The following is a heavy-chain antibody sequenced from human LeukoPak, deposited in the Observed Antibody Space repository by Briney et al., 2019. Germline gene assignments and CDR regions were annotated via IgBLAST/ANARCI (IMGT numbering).Heavy chain of an antibody. CDR3: VRYSSSWRAYDY. Sequence: PGGSLRLSCAASGFTSSSYGMHWVRQAPGKGLEWVAFIRYDGSNKYYADSVKGRFTISRDNSKNTLYLQMNSLRAEDTAVYYCVRYSSSWRAYDYWGQGTLVTVSS. V-gene: IGHV3-30*02. J-gene: IGHJ4*02. CDR2: IRYDGSNK. D-gene: IGHD6-13*01. CDR1: GFTSSSYG.